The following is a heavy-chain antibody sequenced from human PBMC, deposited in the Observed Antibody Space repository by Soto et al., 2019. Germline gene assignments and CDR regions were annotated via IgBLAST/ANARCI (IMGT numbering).Heavy chain of an antibody. J-gene: IGHJ4*02. CDR1: GFTFSSYW. Sequence: GGSLRLSCAASGFTFSSYWINWVRQAPGKGLEWVANIKQDGSEKYYVDSVKGRFTISRDSAENSVYLQMHSLRAEDTAVYYCAASPDYGPQFDFWGQGSLVTVSS. CDR3: AASPDYGPQFDF. D-gene: IGHD4-17*01. CDR2: IKQDGSEK. V-gene: IGHV3-7*01.